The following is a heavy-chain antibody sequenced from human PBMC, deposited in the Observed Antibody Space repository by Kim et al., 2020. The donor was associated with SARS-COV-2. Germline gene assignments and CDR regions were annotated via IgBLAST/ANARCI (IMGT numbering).Heavy chain of an antibody. CDR3: ARGGRWGAFDY. CDR2: IYYSGST. V-gene: IGHV4-31*03. J-gene: IGHJ4*02. Sequence: SETLSLTCTVSGGSISSGGYYWSWIRQHPGKGLEWIGDIYYSGSTYYNPSLKSRVTISVDTSKNQFSLKLSSVTAADTAVYYCARGGRWGAFDYWGQGTLVTVSS. CDR1: GGSISSGGYY. D-gene: IGHD3-16*01.